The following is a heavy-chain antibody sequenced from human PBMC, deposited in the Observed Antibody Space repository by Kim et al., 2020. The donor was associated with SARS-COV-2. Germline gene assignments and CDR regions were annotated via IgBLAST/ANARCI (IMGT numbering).Heavy chain of an antibody. D-gene: IGHD3-9*01. CDR3: ARQPLYYDILTGYWLSDAFDI. CDR1: GGSISSSSYY. Sequence: SETLSLTCTVSGGSISSSSYYWGWIRQPPGKGLEWIGSIYYSGSTYYNPSLKSRVTISVDTSKNQFSLKLSSVTAADTAVYYCARQPLYYDILTGYWLSDAFDIWGQGTMVTVSS. J-gene: IGHJ3*02. V-gene: IGHV4-39*01. CDR2: IYYSGST.